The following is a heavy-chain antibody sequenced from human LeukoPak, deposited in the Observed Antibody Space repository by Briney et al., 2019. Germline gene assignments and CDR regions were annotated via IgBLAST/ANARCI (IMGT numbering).Heavy chain of an antibody. D-gene: IGHD6-19*01. J-gene: IGHJ3*01. CDR1: GFSFSSYG. V-gene: IGHV3-30*18. CDR3: AKLGYSSGWYDFQIDAFDF. Sequence: QPGRSLRLSCAASGFSFSSYGMHWVRQAPGKGLEWVAVISYDGSNKFYADSVEGRFTISRDNSKNTLYLQMNSLRAEDTAVYYCAKLGYSSGWYDFQIDAFDFWGQGTMVTVSS. CDR2: ISYDGSNK.